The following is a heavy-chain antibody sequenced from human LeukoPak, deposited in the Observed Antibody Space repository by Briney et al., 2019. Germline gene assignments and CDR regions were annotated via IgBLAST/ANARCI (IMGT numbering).Heavy chain of an antibody. Sequence: PGTSLRLSCAASGFTFSSYAMSWVRQVPGKGLEWVSVISGSGGNTYYADSVKGRFTISRDNSKNMLYLQMNSLRAEDTAVYYCAKWKYSNSGIDDYRGQGTLVTVSS. CDR2: ISGSGGNT. D-gene: IGHD6-6*01. CDR1: GFTFSSYA. CDR3: AKWKYSNSGIDDY. J-gene: IGHJ4*02. V-gene: IGHV3-23*01.